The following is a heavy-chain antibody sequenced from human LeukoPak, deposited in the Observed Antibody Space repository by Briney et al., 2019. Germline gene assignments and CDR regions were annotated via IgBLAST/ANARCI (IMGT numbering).Heavy chain of an antibody. D-gene: IGHD3/OR15-3a*01. CDR1: GFTLSSYW. Sequence: GGSLGLSCAASGFTLSSYWMHWVRQAPGKGLVWVSRMNSDGSSTFYADSVKGRFTISRDNAKNTLFLQMNSLRAEDTAVYYCARGTGYSVFDYWGQGTLVTVSS. CDR2: MNSDGSST. CDR3: ARGTGYSVFDY. J-gene: IGHJ4*02. V-gene: IGHV3-74*01.